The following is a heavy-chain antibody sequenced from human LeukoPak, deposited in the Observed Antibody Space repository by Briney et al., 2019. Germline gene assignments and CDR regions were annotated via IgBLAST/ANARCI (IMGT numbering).Heavy chain of an antibody. D-gene: IGHD3-22*01. CDR1: GYSISSGYY. V-gene: IGHV4-38-2*01. J-gene: IGHJ3*02. CDR3: ARCFISYDSSGNHCFDI. Sequence: SETLSLTCAVSGYSISSGYYWGWIRQPPGKGLEWIGSFYHGDSTYYNPSLKSRVTISVDTSKNQFSLKLSSVTAADTAVYYCARCFISYDSSGNHCFDIWGQGTMVTVSS. CDR2: FYHGDST.